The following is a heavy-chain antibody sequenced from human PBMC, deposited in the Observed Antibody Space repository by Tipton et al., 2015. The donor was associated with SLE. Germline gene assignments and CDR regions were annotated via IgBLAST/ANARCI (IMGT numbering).Heavy chain of an antibody. CDR1: GGSISGPYH. D-gene: IGHD5-18*01. J-gene: IGHJ6*03. CDR2: IFARGST. V-gene: IGHV4-61*02. Sequence: TLSLTCTVSGGSISGPYHWSWIRQAAGKGLEWIGRIFARGSTNYNPSLNSRVTISVDTSKNQFSLKLSSVTAADTAVYYCAREATAIEVRYYYHYYMDVWGKGTTVTISS. CDR3: AREATAIEVRYYYHYYMDV.